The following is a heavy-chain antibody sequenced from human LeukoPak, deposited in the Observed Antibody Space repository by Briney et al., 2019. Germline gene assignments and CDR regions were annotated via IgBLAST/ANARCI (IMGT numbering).Heavy chain of an antibody. CDR1: GFSFTDSA. D-gene: IGHD1-7*01. CDR3: AKGGNYAPLDY. J-gene: IGHJ4*02. CDR2: ISTSGGDT. V-gene: IGHV3-23*01. Sequence: PGGSLRLSCAASGFSFTDSAMTWVRQAPGKGLEWVSAISTSGGDTIYTDSVKGRFTISRDNSKNTLYLQMNSLRAKDTAKYYCAKGGNYAPLDYWGQGTLVTVSS.